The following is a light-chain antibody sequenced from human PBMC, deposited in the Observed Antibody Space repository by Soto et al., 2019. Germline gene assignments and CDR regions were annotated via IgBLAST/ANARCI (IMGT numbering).Light chain of an antibody. CDR1: SSDVGGYNY. CDR2: DVS. J-gene: IGLJ1*01. Sequence: QSVLTQPASVSGSPGQSITISCTGTSSDVGGYNYVSWYQQHPGKAPKLMFYDVSNRPSGVSNRFSGSKSGNTASLTISGLQAEDEADYYCSSYTSSSTGVFGTGTKVTVL. CDR3: SSYTSSSTGV. V-gene: IGLV2-14*01.